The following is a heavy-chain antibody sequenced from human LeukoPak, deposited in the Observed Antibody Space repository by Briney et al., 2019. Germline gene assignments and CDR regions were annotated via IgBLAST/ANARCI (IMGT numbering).Heavy chain of an antibody. CDR2: ISSNGGST. CDR3: ARGGRYIYASYYGMDV. CDR1: GFTFSSYA. Sequence: GGSLRLSCAASGFTFSSYAMHWVRQAPGKGLEYVSAISSNGGSTYYADSVKGRFTISRDNSKNTLYLQMASLRAEDMAVYYCARGGRYIYASYYGMDVWGQGTTVTVSS. V-gene: IGHV3-64*02. J-gene: IGHJ6*02. D-gene: IGHD5-18*01.